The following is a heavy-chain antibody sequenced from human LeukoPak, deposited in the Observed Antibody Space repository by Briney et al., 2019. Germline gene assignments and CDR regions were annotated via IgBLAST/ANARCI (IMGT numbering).Heavy chain of an antibody. D-gene: IGHD6-19*01. Sequence: SETLSLTCTVSGGSISSGGYYWSWIRQHPGKGLEWIGYIYYSGSTYYNPSLKSRVTISVDTSRNQFSLKLSSVTAADTAVYYCARLYSSGWAFDYWGQGNLVTVSS. V-gene: IGHV4-31*03. CDR1: GGSISSGGYY. CDR3: ARLYSSGWAFDY. J-gene: IGHJ4*02. CDR2: IYYSGST.